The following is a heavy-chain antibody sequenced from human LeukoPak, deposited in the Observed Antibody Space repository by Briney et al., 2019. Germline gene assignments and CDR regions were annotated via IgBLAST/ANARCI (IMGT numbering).Heavy chain of an antibody. CDR3: AKGDGYSSPWYFDR. D-gene: IGHD5-18*01. CDR1: GLTFSNYD. CDR2: ISNSGTTV. J-gene: IGHJ4*02. Sequence: GGSLRLSCAASGLTFSNYDMSWVRQAPGKGLEWVSYISNSGTTVYHADSVKGRFTISRDNAKNSVSLQLDSLRAEDTAIYYCAKGDGYSSPWYFDRWGQGTLVTVSS. V-gene: IGHV3-48*03.